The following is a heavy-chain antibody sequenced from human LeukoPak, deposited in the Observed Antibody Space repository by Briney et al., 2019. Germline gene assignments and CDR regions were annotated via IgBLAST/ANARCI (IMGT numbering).Heavy chain of an antibody. J-gene: IGHJ3*02. CDR2: ISSSGSTI. CDR3: AREDPGWRDAFGI. Sequence: GGSLRLSCAASGFTFSSYEMNWVRQAPGKGLEWVSYISSSGSTIYYADSVKGRFTISRDNAKNSLYLQMNSLRAEDTAVYYCAREDPGWRDAFGIWGQGTMVTASS. D-gene: IGHD3-3*01. V-gene: IGHV3-48*03. CDR1: GFTFSSYE.